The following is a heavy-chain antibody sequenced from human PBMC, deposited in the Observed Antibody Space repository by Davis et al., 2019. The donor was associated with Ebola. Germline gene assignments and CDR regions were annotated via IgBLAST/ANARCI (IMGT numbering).Heavy chain of an antibody. V-gene: IGHV1-24*01. CDR1: GYSLTELS. CDR3: TMGGITGGFDY. CDR2: LDREDGET. D-gene: IGHD3-16*01. Sequence: ASVQVSCMVSGYSLTELSIHWVRQAPGRGLEWVGPLDREDGETLSAQKFQGRVTMTEDTSTDTAYMDLTSLTSDDTAIYFCTMGGITGGFDYWGQGTLVTVSS. J-gene: IGHJ4*02.